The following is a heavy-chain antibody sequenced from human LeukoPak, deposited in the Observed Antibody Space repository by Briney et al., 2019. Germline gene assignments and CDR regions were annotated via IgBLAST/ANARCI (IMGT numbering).Heavy chain of an antibody. V-gene: IGHV3-48*03. CDR3: AREQRGIAFDI. D-gene: IGHD2/OR15-2a*01. CDR1: GFTFSSYE. J-gene: IGHJ3*02. CDR2: ISSSGSTI. Sequence: GGSLRLSCAASGFTFSSYEMNWVRQAPGKGLEWVSYISSSGSTIYYADSVKGRFTISRDNAKKSVYLQMISLRAEDTAVYYCAREQRGIAFDIWGQGTMVTVSS.